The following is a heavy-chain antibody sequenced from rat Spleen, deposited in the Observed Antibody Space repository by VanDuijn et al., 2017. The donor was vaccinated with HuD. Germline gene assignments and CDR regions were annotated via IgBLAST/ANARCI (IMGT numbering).Heavy chain of an antibody. J-gene: IGHJ2*01. D-gene: IGHD5-1*01. Sequence: EVQLVETGGGLVQPGRSMKISCAASGFTFSYCYMAWVRQAPTKGLEWVASINTGGGNTYYPDSVKGRFTISRDNAKNTLYLQINSLRSEDTATYYCTRERNWAFDHWGQGVMVTVSS. CDR1: GFTFSYCY. V-gene: IGHV5-25*01. CDR2: INTGGGNT. CDR3: TRERNWAFDH.